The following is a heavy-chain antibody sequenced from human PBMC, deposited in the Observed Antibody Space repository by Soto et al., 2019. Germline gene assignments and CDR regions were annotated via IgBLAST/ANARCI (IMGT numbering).Heavy chain of an antibody. CDR1: GFTFSSYP. V-gene: IGHV3-23*01. J-gene: IGHJ5*02. CDR2: IGGTSDYT. D-gene: IGHD3-10*01. Sequence: EVQLLESGGGLVHPGGSLRLSCAASGFTFSSYPMTWVRQAPGKGLEWVSTIGGTSDYTYYADSVKGRFTISRDNSKNTLYLQMTSLRGEDTAVYYCAKDPRYYGSPPVAFFDAWGQGTLVTVSS. CDR3: AKDPRYYGSPPVAFFDA.